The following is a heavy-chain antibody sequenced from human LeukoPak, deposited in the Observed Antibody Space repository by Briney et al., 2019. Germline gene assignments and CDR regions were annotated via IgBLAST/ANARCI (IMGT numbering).Heavy chain of an antibody. Sequence: PSETLCLTCNVSGGSISSSSYYWGWIRQPPGKGLEWIGSIYYSGSTNYNPSLKSRVTISVDTSKNQFSLKLSSVTAADTAVYYCARSGYSYGADAFDIWGQGTMVTVSS. CDR3: ARSGYSYGADAFDI. CDR2: IYYSGST. D-gene: IGHD5-18*01. CDR1: GGSISSSSYY. J-gene: IGHJ3*02. V-gene: IGHV4-39*07.